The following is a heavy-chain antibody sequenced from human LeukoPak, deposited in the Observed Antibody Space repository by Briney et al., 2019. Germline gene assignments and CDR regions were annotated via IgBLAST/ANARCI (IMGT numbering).Heavy chain of an antibody. CDR3: ARVRCSSTSCYPHDAFDI. CDR2: IYTSGST. D-gene: IGHD2-2*01. Sequence: PSGTLSLTCSVSGVSISSYYWSWIRQPPGKGLEWIWRIYTSGSTTYNPSPESRVTMSVDTSKNQFSLKLSSVTAADTAVYYCARVRCSSTSCYPHDAFDIWGQGTMVTVSS. J-gene: IGHJ3*02. CDR1: GVSISSYY. V-gene: IGHV4-4*07.